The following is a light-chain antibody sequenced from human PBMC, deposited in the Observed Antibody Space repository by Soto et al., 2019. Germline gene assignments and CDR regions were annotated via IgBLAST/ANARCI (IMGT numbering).Light chain of an antibody. V-gene: IGLV2-18*02. Sequence: QAVVTQPPSVSGSPGQSVAISCTGSSSDVGSNNRVSWYHQPPGTAPKLIIYDVTNRPSGVPDRFSGSKSGNTASLTISGLQAEDEADYYCSSYTTSNTYVFGTGTKVTVL. J-gene: IGLJ1*01. CDR1: SSDVGSNNR. CDR3: SSYTTSNTYV. CDR2: DVT.